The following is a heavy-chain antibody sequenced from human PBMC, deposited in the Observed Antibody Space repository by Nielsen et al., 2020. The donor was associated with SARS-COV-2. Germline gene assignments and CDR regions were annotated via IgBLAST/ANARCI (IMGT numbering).Heavy chain of an antibody. Sequence: GESLKISCAASGFTFSSYSMNWVRQAPGEGLEWVSSISSSSSYIYYADSVKGRFTISRDNAKNSLYLQMNSLRAEDTAVYYCAREVPFDYWGQGTLVTVSS. V-gene: IGHV3-21*01. CDR1: GFTFSSYS. CDR2: ISSSSSYI. CDR3: AREVPFDY. J-gene: IGHJ4*02.